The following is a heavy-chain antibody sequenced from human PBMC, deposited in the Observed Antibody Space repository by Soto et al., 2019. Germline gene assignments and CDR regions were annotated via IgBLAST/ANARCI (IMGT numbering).Heavy chain of an antibody. CDR2: IIPILGIA. D-gene: IGHD1-26*01. CDR3: AREVGSYYYYGMDV. J-gene: IGHJ6*02. V-gene: IGHV1-69*08. CDR1: GGTFSSYT. Sequence: QVQLVQSGAEVKKPGSSVKVSCKASGGTFSSYTISWVRQAPGQGLEWMGRIIPILGIANYAQKFQGRVTITADKSTSTDYMELSSLRSEDTAVYYCAREVGSYYYYGMDVWGQGTTVTVSS.